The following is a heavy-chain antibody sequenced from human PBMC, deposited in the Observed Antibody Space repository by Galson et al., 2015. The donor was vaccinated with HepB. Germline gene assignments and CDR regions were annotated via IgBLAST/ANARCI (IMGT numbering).Heavy chain of an antibody. CDR3: ARDFHDIFTTVTSGGMDV. D-gene: IGHD3-9*01. Sequence: SLRLSCAASGFTFNNYAMHWVRQAPGKGLEWMAVISFDGSHKHYVDSVQGRFTISRDNSKNTLYLQTNSLRAEDTAVYYCARDFHDIFTTVTSGGMDVWGQGTTVTVSS. CDR1: GFTFNNYA. CDR2: ISFDGSHK. J-gene: IGHJ6*02. V-gene: IGHV3-30*04.